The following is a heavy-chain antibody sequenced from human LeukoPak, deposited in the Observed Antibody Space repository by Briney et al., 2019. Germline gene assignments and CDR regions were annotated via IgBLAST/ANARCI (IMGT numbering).Heavy chain of an antibody. J-gene: IGHJ4*02. D-gene: IGHD5-24*01. Sequence: VQPGGSLRLSCAASGFTFSSYAMSWVRQAPGKGLEWVSAISGSGGSTYYADSVKGRFTISRDNAKNTLYLQMKSPRAEDTAVYYCVSRDYPADYWGQGTLVTVSS. CDR1: GFTFSSYA. V-gene: IGHV3-23*01. CDR2: ISGSGGST. CDR3: VSRDYPADY.